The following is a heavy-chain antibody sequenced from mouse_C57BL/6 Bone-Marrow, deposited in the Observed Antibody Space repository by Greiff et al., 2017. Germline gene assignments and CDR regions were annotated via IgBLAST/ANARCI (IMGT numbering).Heavy chain of an antibody. D-gene: IGHD1-1*01. J-gene: IGHJ2*01. Sequence: VQLQQSGAELVRPGASVKLSCTASGFNIKDDYMHWVKQRPEQGLEWIGWIDPENGDTEYASKFQGKATITADTSSNTAYLQLSSLTSEDTAVYYCTTATTVVPYWGQGTTLTVSS. CDR3: TTATTVVPY. CDR2: IDPENGDT. CDR1: GFNIKDDY. V-gene: IGHV14-4*01.